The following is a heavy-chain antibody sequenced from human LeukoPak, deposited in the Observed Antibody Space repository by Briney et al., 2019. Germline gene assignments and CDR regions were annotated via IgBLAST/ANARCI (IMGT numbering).Heavy chain of an antibody. CDR1: KFTVSSNY. CDR3: ARDLREHGVFDI. J-gene: IGHJ3*02. Sequence: GGSLRLSCAASKFTVSSNYMSWVRQAPGKGLEWVSEIYSDGSTYYAASVKGRFSISRNNSKNTVYLQMNSLRAEDTAVYYCARDLREHGVFDIWGQGTMVTVSS. V-gene: IGHV3-53*01. D-gene: IGHD1-26*01. CDR2: IYSDGST.